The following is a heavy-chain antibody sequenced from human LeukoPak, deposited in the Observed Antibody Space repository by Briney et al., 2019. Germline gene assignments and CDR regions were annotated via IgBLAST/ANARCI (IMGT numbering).Heavy chain of an antibody. D-gene: IGHD6-19*01. CDR2: IYYSGST. J-gene: IGHJ4*02. CDR1: GGSISSYY. CDR3: AGTSSGWSYFDY. Sequence: SETLSLTCTVSGGSISSYYWSWIRQPPGKGLEWIGYIYYSGSTNYNPSLKSRVTISEDTSKNQFSLKLSSVTAADTAVYYCAGTSSGWSYFDYWGQGTLVTVSS. V-gene: IGHV4-59*01.